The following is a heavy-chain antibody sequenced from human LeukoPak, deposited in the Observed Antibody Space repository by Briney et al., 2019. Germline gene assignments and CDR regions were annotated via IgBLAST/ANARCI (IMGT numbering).Heavy chain of an antibody. CDR3: APTHDYGDYVGITD. Sequence: ASVKVSCKVSGYTLTELSMHWVRQAPGQGLEWMGWINTNTGNPTYAQGFTGRFVFSLDTSVSTAYLQISSLKAEDTAVYYCAPTHDYGDYVGITDWGQGTLVTVSS. CDR2: INTNTGNP. D-gene: IGHD4-17*01. CDR1: GYTLTELS. J-gene: IGHJ4*02. V-gene: IGHV7-4-1*02.